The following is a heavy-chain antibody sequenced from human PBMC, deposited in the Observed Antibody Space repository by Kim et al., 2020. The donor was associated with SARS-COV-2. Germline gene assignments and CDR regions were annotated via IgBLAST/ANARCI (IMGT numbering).Heavy chain of an antibody. CDR3: ARDLGVTYYYGMDV. D-gene: IGHD3-3*01. CDR1: GFTFSSYW. V-gene: IGHV3-7*03. Sequence: GGSLRLSCAASGFTFSSYWMSWVRQAPGKGLEWVANIKQDGSEKYYVDSVKGRFTISRDNAKNSLYLQMNSLRAEDTAVYYCARDLGVTYYYGMDVWGQGTTVTVSS. CDR2: IKQDGSEK. J-gene: IGHJ6*02.